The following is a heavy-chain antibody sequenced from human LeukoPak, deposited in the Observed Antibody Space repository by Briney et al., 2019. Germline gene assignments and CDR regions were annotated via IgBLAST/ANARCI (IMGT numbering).Heavy chain of an antibody. V-gene: IGHV1-18*01. CDR1: GYTFTSYG. D-gene: IGHD6-6*01. CDR3: AREGPYSSSSYFDY. Sequence: GASVKVSCKASGYTFTSYGISWVRQAPGQGLEWMGWISAYNGNTNYAQKLQGRVTMATDTSTSTAYMELRSLRSDDTAVYYCAREGPYSSSSYFDYWGQGTLVTVSS. CDR2: ISAYNGNT. J-gene: IGHJ4*02.